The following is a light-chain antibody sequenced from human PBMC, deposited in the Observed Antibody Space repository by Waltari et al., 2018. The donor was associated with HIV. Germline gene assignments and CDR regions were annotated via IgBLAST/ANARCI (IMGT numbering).Light chain of an antibody. CDR3: SAYTTYSPLAV. CDR1: SSDIGGYAY. J-gene: IGLJ2*01. V-gene: IGLV2-14*01. Sequence: QSALTQPASVSGSPGQSITISCTATSSDIGGYAYVSWYQQHPGKAPKLLIYGVSSRPSGVSNRFSGSRSGNTASLTISGLQADDEAHYYCSAYTTYSPLAVFGGGTKLTVL. CDR2: GVS.